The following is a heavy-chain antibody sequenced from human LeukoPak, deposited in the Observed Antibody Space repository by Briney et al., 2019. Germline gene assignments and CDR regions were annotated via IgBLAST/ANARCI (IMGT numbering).Heavy chain of an antibody. CDR1: GYTFTSYY. Sequence: GGSLRLSCAASGYTFTSYYMHWVRQAPGQGLEWMGIINPSGGSTSYAQKFQGRVTMTRDTSTSTVYMELSSLRSEDTAVYYCARGETTVTTPIDYWGQGTLVTVSS. CDR2: INPSGGST. V-gene: IGHV1-46*01. D-gene: IGHD4-17*01. J-gene: IGHJ4*02. CDR3: ARGETTVTTPIDY.